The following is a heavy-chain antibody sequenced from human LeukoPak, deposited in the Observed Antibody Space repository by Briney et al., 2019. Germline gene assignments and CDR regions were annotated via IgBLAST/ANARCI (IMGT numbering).Heavy chain of an antibody. J-gene: IGHJ4*02. V-gene: IGHV3-30*18. D-gene: IGHD3-3*01. CDR1: GFTFTTSG. Sequence: GGSLRLSCAASGFTFTTSGMHWVRQAPGKGLEWMALISSDGNSKDYADSVKGRFTISRDNSKNTLYLQMNSLRAEDTAVYYCAKTIFGVVIPPLFDYWGQGTLVTVSS. CDR2: ISSDGNSK. CDR3: AKTIFGVVIPPLFDY.